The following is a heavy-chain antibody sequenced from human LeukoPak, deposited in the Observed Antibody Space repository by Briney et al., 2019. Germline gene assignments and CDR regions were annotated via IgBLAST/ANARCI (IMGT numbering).Heavy chain of an antibody. CDR1: GYTFSSDG. Sequence: ASVKVSCKASGYTFSSDGISWVRQAPGQGLEWMGWISAYNGNTNYAQKFQGRVTMTTDTSTSTAYMELRSLRSDDTAVYYCAREYNSGWYGNDYWGQGTLVTVSS. V-gene: IGHV1-18*01. CDR2: ISAYNGNT. J-gene: IGHJ4*02. CDR3: AREYNSGWYGNDY. D-gene: IGHD6-13*01.